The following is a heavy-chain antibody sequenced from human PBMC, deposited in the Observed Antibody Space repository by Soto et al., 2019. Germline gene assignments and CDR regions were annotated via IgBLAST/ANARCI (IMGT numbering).Heavy chain of an antibody. Sequence: EVRLVESGGGFVQPGGSLKLSCAASGFSFSASAVHWVRQASGKGLEWVGSIRSKSNNYATSHGASVKGRFTISRDDSINTAYLQMNSLETEDTDIDYCSRPVAANNWLDPWGQGTLVTVSS. CDR1: GFSFSASA. V-gene: IGHV3-73*02. D-gene: IGHD6-13*01. CDR3: SRPVAANNWLDP. CDR2: IRSKSNNYAT. J-gene: IGHJ5*02.